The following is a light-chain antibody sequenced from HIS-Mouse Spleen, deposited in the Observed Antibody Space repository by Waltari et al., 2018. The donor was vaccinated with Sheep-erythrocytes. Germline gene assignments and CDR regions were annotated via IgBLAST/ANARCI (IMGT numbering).Light chain of an antibody. V-gene: IGKV1-39*01. CDR1: QSISSY. J-gene: IGKJ4*01. Sequence: DIQMTQSPSSLSASVGDRVTITCRASQSISSYLNLYQQKPGKAPKLLIYAASSLQSGVPSRFSGSGSWTDFTLTISSLQPEDFATYYCQQSYSTPPTFGGGTKVEIK. CDR3: QQSYSTPPT. CDR2: AAS.